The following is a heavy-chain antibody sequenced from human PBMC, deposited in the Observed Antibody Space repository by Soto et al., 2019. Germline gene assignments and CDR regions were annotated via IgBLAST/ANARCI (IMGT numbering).Heavy chain of an antibody. V-gene: IGHV3-21*02. J-gene: IGHJ5*02. D-gene: IGHD6-13*01. CDR1: GFTFRSFT. CDR3: TRDAARNSSARGWFAP. CDR2: ISSNSAYI. Sequence: EVQLVESGGGLVKPGGSLRLSCAASGFTFRSFTMNWVRQAPGKGLEWVSTISSNSAYIYYTDALRGRFTTSRDNAKNPLPLQMNSLRARDKAVDFCTRDAARNSSARGWFAPWGPGTLVTVSS.